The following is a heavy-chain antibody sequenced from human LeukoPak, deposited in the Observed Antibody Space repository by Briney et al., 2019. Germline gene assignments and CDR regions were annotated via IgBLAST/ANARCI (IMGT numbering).Heavy chain of an antibody. CDR3: AREHGLRLGEFPARGAFDI. CDR1: GFTFSSYA. CDR2: ISSNGGST. D-gene: IGHD3-16*01. Sequence: GGSLRLSCAASGFTFSSYAMHWVRQAPGKGLEYVSAISSNGGSTYYANSVKGRFTISRDNSKNTLYLQMGSLRAEDMAVYYCAREHGLRLGEFPARGAFDIWGQGTMVTVSS. V-gene: IGHV3-64*01. J-gene: IGHJ3*02.